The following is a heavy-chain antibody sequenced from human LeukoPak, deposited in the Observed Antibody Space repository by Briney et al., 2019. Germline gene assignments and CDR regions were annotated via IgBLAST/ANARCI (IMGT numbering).Heavy chain of an antibody. CDR3: AKSRFQLRVVRGVTDY. CDR1: GFTFSSFA. V-gene: IGHV3-23*01. J-gene: IGHJ4*02. CDR2: ISGSGGST. D-gene: IGHD3-10*01. Sequence: GGSLRLSCAASGFTFSSFAMNWVRQAPGKGLEWVSTISGSGGSTYYADSVTGRFTISRDDSKNTLYLQMNSLRAEDTAVYYCAKSRFQLRVVRGVTDYWGQGTLVTVSS.